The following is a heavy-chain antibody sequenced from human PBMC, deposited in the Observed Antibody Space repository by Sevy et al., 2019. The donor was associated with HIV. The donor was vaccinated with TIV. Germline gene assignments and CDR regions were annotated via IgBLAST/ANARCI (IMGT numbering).Heavy chain of an antibody. D-gene: IGHD6-13*01. CDR2: IYCSGSA. CDR3: AREGPRIAQFDN. J-gene: IGHJ4*02. CDR1: GASISSNTYY. V-gene: IGHV4-39*02. Sequence: SETLSLTCTVSGASISSNTYYWGWIRQPPGKDLDWIGSIYCSGSAYYHPSLKGRVTISVDTSKNQFSLKVRAVTATDTAVYYCAREGPRIAQFDNWGQGTLVTVSS.